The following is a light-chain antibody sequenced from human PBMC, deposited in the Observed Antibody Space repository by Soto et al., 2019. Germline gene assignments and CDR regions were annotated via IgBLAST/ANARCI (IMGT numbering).Light chain of an antibody. CDR3: QHYNSYSEA. CDR2: KAS. J-gene: IGKJ1*01. Sequence: DIQMTQSPYTLSWCLVDIVSITWRASQTISSWLAWYQQKPGKAPKLLIYKASTLKSGVPSRFSGSGSGTEFTLTISSLQPDDFATYYCQHYNSYSEAFGQGTKVDI. CDR1: QTISSW. V-gene: IGKV1-5*03.